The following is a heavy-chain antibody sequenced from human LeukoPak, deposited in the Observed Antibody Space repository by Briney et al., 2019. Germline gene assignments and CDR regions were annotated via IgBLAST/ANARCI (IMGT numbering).Heavy chain of an antibody. Sequence: GASVKVSCKASGYTFTSYYTHWVRQAPGQGLEWMGIINPSGGSTSYAQKFQGRVTMTRDTSTSTVYMELSSLRSEDTAVYYCARTSGYCSSTSCFDPWGQGTLVTVSS. CDR3: ARTSGYCSSTSCFDP. CDR2: INPSGGST. CDR1: GYTFTSYY. J-gene: IGHJ5*02. V-gene: IGHV1-46*01. D-gene: IGHD2-2*01.